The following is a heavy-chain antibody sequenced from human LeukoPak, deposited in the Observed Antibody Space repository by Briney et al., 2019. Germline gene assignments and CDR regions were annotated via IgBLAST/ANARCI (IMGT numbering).Heavy chain of an antibody. CDR1: GFTFSSYS. J-gene: IGHJ3*01. Sequence: GGSLRLSYAASGFTFSSYSMNWVRQAPGKGLEWVSSISSSSSYIYYADSVKGRFTISRDNAKNSLYLQMNSLRAEDTAVYYCARSPSIYHYDSSAYITFPGAVDVWGQGTMVTVSS. CDR3: ARSPSIYHYDSSAYITFPGAVDV. D-gene: IGHD3-22*01. CDR2: ISSSSSYI. V-gene: IGHV3-21*04.